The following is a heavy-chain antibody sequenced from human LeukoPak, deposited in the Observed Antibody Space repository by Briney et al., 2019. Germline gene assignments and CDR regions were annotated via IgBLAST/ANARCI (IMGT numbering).Heavy chain of an antibody. CDR3: VTDLVIKGYFDY. D-gene: IGHD2-21*01. V-gene: IGHV3-53*01. CDR1: GFTVSNNY. CDR2: IYSGGST. J-gene: IGHJ4*02. Sequence: PGGSLRLSCAASGFTVSNNYMSWVRQAPGKGLEWVSVIYSGGSTYYADSVKGRFTISRDTSKNTLSLQMNSLRAEDTAVYYCVTDLVIKGYFDYWGQGALVTVSS.